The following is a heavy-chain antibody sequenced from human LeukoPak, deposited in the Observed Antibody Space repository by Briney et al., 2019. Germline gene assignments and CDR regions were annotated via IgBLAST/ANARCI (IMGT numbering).Heavy chain of an antibody. CDR3: SRYTASDAFDI. D-gene: IGHD2-2*02. CDR2: INSDGSTT. V-gene: IGHV3-74*01. Sequence: GGSLTLSCAASGFTFSSYWMHWVRQAPGKGLVWVSRINSDGSTTSYADSVKGRFTISRDNAKNTVYLQMNSLRAEDTAVYYCSRYTASDAFDIWGQGTMVTVSS. CDR1: GFTFSSYW. J-gene: IGHJ3*02.